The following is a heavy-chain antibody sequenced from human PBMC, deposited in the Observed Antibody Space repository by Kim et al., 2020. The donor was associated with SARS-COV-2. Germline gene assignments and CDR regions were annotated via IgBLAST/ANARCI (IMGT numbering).Heavy chain of an antibody. CDR2: IYSGGST. D-gene: IGHD5-18*01. CDR3: ASSGYSYGPSKSIDY. J-gene: IGHJ4*02. CDR1: GFTVSSNY. Sequence: GGSLRLSCAASGFTVSSNYMSWVRQAPGKGLEWVSVIYSGGSTYYADSVKGRFTISRDNSKNTLYLQMNSLRAEDTAVYYCASSGYSYGPSKSIDYWGQGTLVTVSS. V-gene: IGHV3-66*01.